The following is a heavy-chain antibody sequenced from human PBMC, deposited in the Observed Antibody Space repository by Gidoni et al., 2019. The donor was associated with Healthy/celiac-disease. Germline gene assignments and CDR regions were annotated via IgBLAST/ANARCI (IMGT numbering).Heavy chain of an antibody. V-gene: IGHV4-39*01. Sequence: QLQLQESGPGLVKPSETLSLTCTVSGGSISSSSYYWGWIRQPPGKGLEWIGSIYYSGSTYYNPSLKSRVTISVDTSKNQFSLKLSSVTAADTAVYYCARHWGLEYFDYWGQGTLVTVSS. D-gene: IGHD3-16*01. CDR1: GGSISSSSYY. J-gene: IGHJ4*02. CDR3: ARHWGLEYFDY. CDR2: IYYSGST.